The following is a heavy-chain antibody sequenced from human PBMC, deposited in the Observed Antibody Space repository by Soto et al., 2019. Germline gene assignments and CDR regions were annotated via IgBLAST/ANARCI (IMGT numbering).Heavy chain of an antibody. V-gene: IGHV3-64*04. CDR3: AKDWVGGSNKYYFEY. J-gene: IGHJ4*02. CDR2: VRGNGDPP. CDR1: GFTFSSYA. D-gene: IGHD1-26*01. Sequence: GSLRLSCSASGFTFSSYAMHWVRQAPGKGLEYVSGVRGNGDPPFYADSVKGRFIISRDNSKKTVYLQLNSLRGDDTAVYYCAKDWVGGSNKYYFEYWGQGTLVTVSS.